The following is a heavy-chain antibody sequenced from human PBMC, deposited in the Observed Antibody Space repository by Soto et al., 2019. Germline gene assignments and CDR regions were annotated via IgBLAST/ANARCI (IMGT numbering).Heavy chain of an antibody. CDR2: IIPIFGTA. CDR3: ASPGVTNLKIWSGYYNY. V-gene: IGHV1-69*13. D-gene: IGHD3-3*01. J-gene: IGHJ4*02. Sequence: GXSVKVSCKASGGTFSSYAISWVRQAPGQGLEWMGGIIPIFGTANYAQKFQGRVTITADESTSTAYMELSSLRSEDTAVYYCASPGVTNLKIWSGYYNYWGQGTLVTVSS. CDR1: GGTFSSYA.